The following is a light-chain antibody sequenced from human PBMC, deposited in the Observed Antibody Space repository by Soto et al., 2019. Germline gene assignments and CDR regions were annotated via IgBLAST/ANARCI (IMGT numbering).Light chain of an antibody. CDR1: QSMSTY. Sequence: DIQMTQSPSSLSVSIGDRVIITCRASQSMSTYLNWYQYKPGKAPRLVIFRSSTLQSGVPSRFSGRGCGTDFTLTISSLQPEDFATYFCQQTFSPYVSFGGGTRVEI. CDR3: QQTFSPYVS. V-gene: IGKV1-39*01. J-gene: IGKJ4*01. CDR2: RSS.